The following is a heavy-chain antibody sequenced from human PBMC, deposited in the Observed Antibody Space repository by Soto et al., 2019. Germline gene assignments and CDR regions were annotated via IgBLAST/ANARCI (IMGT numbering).Heavy chain of an antibody. V-gene: IGHV4-30-4*01. Sequence: KASETLSLTCTVSGGSISSADYYWSWIRQPPGKGLEWIGYIYDSGSTYYNPSLKSRLTILGDTSKNQFSLDLSSVTAADTAIYYCARGRYYYDSSAAFDIWGQGTMVTVSS. D-gene: IGHD3-22*01. CDR1: GGSISSADYY. J-gene: IGHJ3*02. CDR3: ARGRYYYDSSAAFDI. CDR2: IYDSGST.